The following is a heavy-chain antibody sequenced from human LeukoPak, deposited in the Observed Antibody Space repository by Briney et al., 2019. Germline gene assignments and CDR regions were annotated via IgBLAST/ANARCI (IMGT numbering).Heavy chain of an antibody. D-gene: IGHD6-19*01. Sequence: XXRLSCAASGFTVSSNYMSWVRQAPGKGLEWVSVIYSGGSTYYADSVKGRFTISRDNSKNTLYLQMNSLRAEDTAVYYCARGLGYSSGWYFDYWGQGTLVTVSS. CDR2: IYSGGST. CDR1: GFTVSSNY. CDR3: ARGLGYSSGWYFDY. V-gene: IGHV3-66*02. J-gene: IGHJ4*02.